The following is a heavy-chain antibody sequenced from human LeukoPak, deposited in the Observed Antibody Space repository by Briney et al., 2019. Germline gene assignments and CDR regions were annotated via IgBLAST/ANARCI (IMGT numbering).Heavy chain of an antibody. Sequence: GASVKVSCKASGYTFTSYDINWVRQATGQGLEWMGWMNPNSGNTGYAQKFQGRVTITRNTSISTAYMELGSLRSEDTAVYYCARVSNFWSGYDYYYYYMDVWGKGTTVTVSS. D-gene: IGHD3-3*01. V-gene: IGHV1-8*03. CDR2: MNPNSGNT. J-gene: IGHJ6*03. CDR3: ARVSNFWSGYDYYYYYMDV. CDR1: GYTFTSYD.